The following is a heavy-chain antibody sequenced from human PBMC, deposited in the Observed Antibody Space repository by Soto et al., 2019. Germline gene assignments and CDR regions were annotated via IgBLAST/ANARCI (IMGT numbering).Heavy chain of an antibody. CDR2: ISAYNGNT. D-gene: IGHD3-22*01. V-gene: IGHV1-18*01. Sequence: GASVKVSCKASGYTFTSYGISWVRQAPGQGLEWMGWISAYNGNTNYAQKLQGRVTMTTDTSTSTAYMELRSLRSDDTAVYYCARDLRITMIVPSFDYWGQGTLVTVSS. CDR1: GYTFTSYG. CDR3: ARDLRITMIVPSFDY. J-gene: IGHJ4*02.